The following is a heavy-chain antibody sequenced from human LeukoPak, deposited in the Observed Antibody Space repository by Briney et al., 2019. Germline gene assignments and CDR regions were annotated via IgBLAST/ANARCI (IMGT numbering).Heavy chain of an antibody. CDR3: ARDHYNWTPDQGYKVFDY. J-gene: IGHJ4*02. Sequence: GGSLRLSCAASGFTFSNAWMSWVRQAPGKGLEWVSGINWNGGSTGYADSVKGRFTISRDNAKKSVHLQMNSLRAEDTAVYYCARDHYNWTPDQGYKVFDYWGQGSLVTVSS. CDR2: INWNGGST. V-gene: IGHV3-20*04. CDR1: GFTFSNAW. D-gene: IGHD1-1*01.